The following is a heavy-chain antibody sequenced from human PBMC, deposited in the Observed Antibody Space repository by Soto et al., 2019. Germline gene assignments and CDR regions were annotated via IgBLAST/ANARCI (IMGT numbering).Heavy chain of an antibody. Sequence: GESLKISCKGSGYSFTSYWIGWVRQMPGKGLEWMGIIYPGDSDTRYSSSFHGQVTISADKSISTAYLQWSSLKASDTAMYYCARQKGYYDSSGRLDWFDPWGQGTLVTVSS. D-gene: IGHD3-22*01. CDR3: ARQKGYYDSSGRLDWFDP. CDR1: GYSFTSYW. V-gene: IGHV5-51*01. CDR2: IYPGDSDT. J-gene: IGHJ5*02.